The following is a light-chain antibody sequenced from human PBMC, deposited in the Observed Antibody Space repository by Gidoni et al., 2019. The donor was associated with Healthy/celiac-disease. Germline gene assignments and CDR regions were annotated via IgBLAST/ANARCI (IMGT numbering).Light chain of an antibody. CDR2: AAS. CDR1: QSISSY. J-gene: IGKJ1*01. V-gene: IGKV1-39*01. CDR3: QQSYITRT. Sequence: DIHMPQAPSSLSASVGDRVTITCRASQSISSYLNWYQQKPGTAPTLLIYAASSLQSGVTSRFSGSGAGKDVTLTISSLQPEDVATYFCQQSYITRTFGQGTKVEIK.